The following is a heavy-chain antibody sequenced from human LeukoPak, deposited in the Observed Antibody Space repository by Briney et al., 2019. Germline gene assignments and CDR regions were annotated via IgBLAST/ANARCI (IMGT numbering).Heavy chain of an antibody. D-gene: IGHD2/OR15-2a*01. CDR2: INPNSGDT. J-gene: IGHJ4*02. CDR1: GYTFTGYF. Sequence: ASVKVSCKASGYTFTGYFRHWVRQAPGQGLEWMGWINPNSGDTNYAQRFQGRVTMTRDTSISTAHMELSRLGSDDTAVYYCARIYASPSGRYFDYWGQGTLVTVSS. V-gene: IGHV1-2*02. CDR3: ARIYASPSGRYFDY.